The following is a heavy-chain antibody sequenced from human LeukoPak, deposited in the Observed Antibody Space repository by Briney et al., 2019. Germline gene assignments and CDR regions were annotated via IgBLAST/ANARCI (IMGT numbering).Heavy chain of an antibody. V-gene: IGHV4-59*01. J-gene: IGHJ4*02. Sequence: SETLSLTCTVSGGSISSYYWSWIRQPPGKGLERIGYIYYSGSTNYNPSLKSRVTISVDTSKNQFSLKLSSVTAADTAVYYCARENDSSGYYDYWGQGTLVTVSS. D-gene: IGHD3-22*01. CDR1: GGSISSYY. CDR2: IYYSGST. CDR3: ARENDSSGYYDY.